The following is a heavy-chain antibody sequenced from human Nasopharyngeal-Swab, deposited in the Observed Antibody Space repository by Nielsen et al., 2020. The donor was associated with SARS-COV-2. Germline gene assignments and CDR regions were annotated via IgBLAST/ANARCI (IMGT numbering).Heavy chain of an antibody. J-gene: IGHJ4*02. D-gene: IGHD3-10*01. CDR3: AKDAKFGELLQLDF. CDR2: ISGSGDST. V-gene: IGHV3-23*01. Sequence: GESLKISCEASGFIFSNYAMNWVRQAPGKGPEWVAGISGSGDSTYYAASVRGRFTISRDNFKNTLDLQMDRLRADDSALYYCAKDAKFGELLQLDFWGQGTLVTVAS. CDR1: GFIFSNYA.